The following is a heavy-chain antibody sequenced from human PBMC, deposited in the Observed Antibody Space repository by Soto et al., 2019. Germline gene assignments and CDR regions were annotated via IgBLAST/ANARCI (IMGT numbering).Heavy chain of an antibody. J-gene: IGHJ4*02. CDR1: GGSISSYY. D-gene: IGHD1-26*01. CDR3: ARDLVGASDY. CDR2: IYYSGST. V-gene: IGHV4-59*01. Sequence: QVQLQESGPGLVKPSATLSLTCTVSGGSISSYYWSWIRQPPWKGLEWIGYIYYSGSTNYNPPLKSRVTISVDTSKNQFSLKLSSVTAADTAVYYCARDLVGASDYWGQGTLVTVSS.